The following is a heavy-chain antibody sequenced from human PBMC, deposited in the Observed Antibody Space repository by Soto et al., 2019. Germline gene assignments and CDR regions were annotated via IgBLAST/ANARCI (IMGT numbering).Heavy chain of an antibody. V-gene: IGHV4-59*08. CDR1: GGSISSYY. CDR2: IYNNGNT. CDR3: ARCGFFYSSGWYGSFDY. D-gene: IGHD6-19*01. Sequence: QVQLQESGPGLVKPSETLSLTCTVSGGSISSYYWSWIRQPPGKGLEWIGYIYNNGNTNDNPSLKSRVTISIDTSKNQFSLKLSSVTAADTAVYYCARCGFFYSSGWYGSFDYWGQGTLVTVSS. J-gene: IGHJ4*02.